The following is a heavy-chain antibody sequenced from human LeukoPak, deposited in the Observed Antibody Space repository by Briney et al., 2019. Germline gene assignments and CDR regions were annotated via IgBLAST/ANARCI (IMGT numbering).Heavy chain of an antibody. CDR1: GFTFSSYA. D-gene: IGHD6-13*01. V-gene: IGHV3-21*01. CDR3: ARDGYSSSSGDY. J-gene: IGHJ4*02. Sequence: GGSLRLSCAASGFTFSSYAMSWVRQAPGKGLEWVSSISSSSSYIYYADSVKGRFTISRDNAKNSLYLQMNSLRAEDTAVYYCARDGYSSSSGDYWGQRTLVTVSS. CDR2: ISSSSSYI.